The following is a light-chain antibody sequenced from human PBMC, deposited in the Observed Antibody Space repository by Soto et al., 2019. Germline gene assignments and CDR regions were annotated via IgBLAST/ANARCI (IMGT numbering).Light chain of an antibody. CDR1: SDSIASNY. Sequence: NFMLTQPHSVSESPGKTVTISCTRSSDSIASNYVQWYQQRPGSAPTTVIYEDNQRPSGVPDRFSGSIDSSSNSASLTISGLKTEDEADYYCQSYDSSNLTVFGGGTKLTVL. CDR3: QSYDSSNLTV. J-gene: IGLJ2*01. V-gene: IGLV6-57*04. CDR2: EDN.